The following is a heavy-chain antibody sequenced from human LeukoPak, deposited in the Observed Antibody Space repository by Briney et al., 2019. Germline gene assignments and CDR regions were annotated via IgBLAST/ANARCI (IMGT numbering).Heavy chain of an antibody. Sequence: GGSLRLSCAASGFTFGSHALTWVRRAPGKGLEWVSAISVSADATYYVDSVKGRFTISRDNSKNTVYLQLNSLRPEDTALYYCARLRNPTGPYYGMDVWGQGTTVTVS. CDR2: ISVSADAT. V-gene: IGHV3-23*01. CDR3: ARLRNPTGPYYGMDV. CDR1: GFTFGSHA. D-gene: IGHD3-10*01. J-gene: IGHJ6*02.